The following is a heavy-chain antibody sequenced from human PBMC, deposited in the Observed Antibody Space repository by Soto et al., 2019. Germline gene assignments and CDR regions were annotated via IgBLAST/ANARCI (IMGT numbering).Heavy chain of an antibody. CDR3: ARGRLTGTIDNFDY. CDR1: GGSVSSDSYY. V-gene: IGHV4-61*01. D-gene: IGHD1-7*01. J-gene: IGHJ4*02. Sequence: QVQLQESGPGLVKPSETLSLTCTVSGGSVSSDSYYWSWIRQPPGQGLEWIGYIYYSGSTSYNPSLKSRVTISVDTSKNQFSLKLSSVTAADTAVNYCARGRLTGTIDNFDYWGQGTLVTVSS. CDR2: IYYSGST.